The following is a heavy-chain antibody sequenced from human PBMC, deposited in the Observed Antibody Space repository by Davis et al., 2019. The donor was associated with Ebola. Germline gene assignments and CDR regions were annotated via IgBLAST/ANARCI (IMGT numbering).Heavy chain of an antibody. CDR2: IYHSGST. V-gene: IGHV4-38-2*01. J-gene: IGHJ4*02. CDR1: GYSISSGYY. Sequence: PSETLSLTCAVSGYSISSGYYWGWIRQPPGKGLEWIGSIYHSGSTYYNPSLKSRVTISVDTSKNQFSLNLSSVTAADTAVYYCATLPGIAVADWGQGTLVTVSS. CDR3: ATLPGIAVAD. D-gene: IGHD6-19*01.